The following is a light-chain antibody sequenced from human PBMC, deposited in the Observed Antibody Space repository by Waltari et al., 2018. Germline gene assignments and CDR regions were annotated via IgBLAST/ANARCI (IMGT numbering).Light chain of an antibody. V-gene: IGLV2-14*03. Sequence: ALTQPASVSGSPGQSITISCSGTSHDIGPYEYVAWYLQPPATAPKPIIFDVPKRPSGISDRFYASKSGSTASLTISGLQAEDEGEYFCGSYTTNSTFAVVFGGGTKLTVL. CDR3: GSYTTNSTFAVV. CDR1: SHDIGPYEY. CDR2: DVP. J-gene: IGLJ2*01.